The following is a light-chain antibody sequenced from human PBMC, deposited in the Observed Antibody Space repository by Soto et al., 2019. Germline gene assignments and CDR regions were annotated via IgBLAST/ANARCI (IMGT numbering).Light chain of an antibody. J-gene: IGKJ1*01. CDR2: GAS. V-gene: IGKV3-15*01. Sequence: EVVMTQSPATLSVSPGERATLSCRASQSVSNNLAWYQQKPGQAPRRLIYGASTRATGIPARCSGSGSGTECTRTISSGQSEDCGVYGCQQYNNGGPFGEGTKVEMK. CDR3: QQYNNGGP. CDR1: QSVSNN.